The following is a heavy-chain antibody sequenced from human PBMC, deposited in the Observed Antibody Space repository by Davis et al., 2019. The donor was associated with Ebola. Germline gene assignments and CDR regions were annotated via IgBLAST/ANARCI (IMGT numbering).Heavy chain of an antibody. D-gene: IGHD3-10*01. Sequence: ASVKVSCKASPYTFTSYYMHCVRQPPGQGLEWMGIINPSGGSTSYAQKFQGRVTITADKSTSTAYMELSSLRSEDTAVYYCASDLEEVRETNAFDIWGQGTMVTVSS. V-gene: IGHV1-46*01. J-gene: IGHJ3*02. CDR3: ASDLEEVRETNAFDI. CDR1: PYTFTSYY. CDR2: INPSGGST.